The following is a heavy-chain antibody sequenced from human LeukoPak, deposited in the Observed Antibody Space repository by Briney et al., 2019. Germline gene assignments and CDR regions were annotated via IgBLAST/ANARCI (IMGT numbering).Heavy chain of an antibody. Sequence: SETLSLTCTVSGGSISSYYWSWIWQPPGKGLEWIGYIYYSGSTNYNPSLKSRVTISVDTSKNQFSLKLSSVTAADTAVYYCARVKTGSLVNWGQGTLVTVSS. V-gene: IGHV4-59*01. D-gene: IGHD3-9*01. CDR2: IYYSGST. CDR1: GGSISSYY. CDR3: ARVKTGSLVN. J-gene: IGHJ4*02.